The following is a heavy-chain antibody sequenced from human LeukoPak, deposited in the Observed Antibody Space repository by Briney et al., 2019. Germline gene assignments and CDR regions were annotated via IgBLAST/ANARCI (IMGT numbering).Heavy chain of an antibody. CDR2: IYYSGST. D-gene: IGHD3-22*01. J-gene: IGHJ6*03. CDR1: GGSISSYY. V-gene: IGHV4-59*01. CDR3: ARGVSVIVVVRGAPDYYYYYMDV. Sequence: PSETLSLTCTVSGGSISSYYWSWIRQPPGKGLEWIGYIYYSGSTNYNPSLKSRVTISVDTSKNQFSLKLSSVTAEDTAVYYCARGVSVIVVVRGAPDYYYYYMDVWGKGTTVTVSS.